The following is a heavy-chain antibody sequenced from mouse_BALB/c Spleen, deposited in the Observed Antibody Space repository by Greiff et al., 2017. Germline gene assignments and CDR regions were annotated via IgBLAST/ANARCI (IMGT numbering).Heavy chain of an antibody. V-gene: IGHV5-17*02. CDR3: AREGGYYPRYAMDY. J-gene: IGHJ4*01. CDR1: GFTFSSFG. CDR2: ISSGSSTI. D-gene: IGHD2-3*01. Sequence: EVQRVESGGGLVQPGGSRKLSCAASGFTFSSFGMHWVRQAPEKGLEWVAYISSGSSTIYYADTVKGRFTISRDNPKNTLFLQITSLRSEDTAMYYCAREGGYYPRYAMDYWGQGTSVTVSS.